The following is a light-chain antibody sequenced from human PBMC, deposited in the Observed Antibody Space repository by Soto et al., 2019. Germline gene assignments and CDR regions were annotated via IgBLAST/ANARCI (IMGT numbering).Light chain of an antibody. CDR1: QSISSY. Sequence: DIQMTQSPSSLSASVGDRVTITCRASQSISSYLNWYQQKPGKATKLLIYAASSLQSGVPSSFSGSGSGTHFTLTISNLQPEDFATYYCQQSYITPLTFGGGTKGDIK. CDR3: QQSYITPLT. J-gene: IGKJ4*01. V-gene: IGKV1-39*01. CDR2: AAS.